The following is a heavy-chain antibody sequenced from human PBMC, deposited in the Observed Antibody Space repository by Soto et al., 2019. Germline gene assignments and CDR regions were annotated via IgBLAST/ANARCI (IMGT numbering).Heavy chain of an antibody. D-gene: IGHD3-22*01. Sequence: QVQLVQSGAEVKKPGTSVKVSCKTSGYTFTSYGITWVRQAPGQGLEWMGWISVYNGHTKYAQKFHGRVTMTTDTSTSTAYMELRSLRSDDTAVYFCARGALRTSRVVVIPPHFDSWGQGTLVTVSS. CDR1: GYTFTSYG. CDR3: ARGALRTSRVVVIPPHFDS. J-gene: IGHJ4*02. V-gene: IGHV1-18*01. CDR2: ISVYNGHT.